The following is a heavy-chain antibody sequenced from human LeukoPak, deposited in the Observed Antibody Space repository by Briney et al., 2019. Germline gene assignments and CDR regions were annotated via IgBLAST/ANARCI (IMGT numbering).Heavy chain of an antibody. D-gene: IGHD1-20*01. CDR1: GFTLDDYA. J-gene: IGHJ6*03. Sequence: GGSLRLSCAASGFTLDDYAMHWVRQAPGKGLEWVSGISWNSGSIGYADSVKGRFTISRDNAKNSLYLQMNSLRAEDTALYYCARITAIFSLYYYYYMDVWGKGTTVTVSS. V-gene: IGHV3-9*01. CDR2: ISWNSGSI. CDR3: ARITAIFSLYYYYYMDV.